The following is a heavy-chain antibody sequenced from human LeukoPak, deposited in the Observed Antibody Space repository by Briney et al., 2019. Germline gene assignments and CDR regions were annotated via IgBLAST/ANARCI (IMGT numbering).Heavy chain of an antibody. CDR3: ARHSSGYSSGQVDY. V-gene: IGHV4-34*01. CDR1: GGSFSGYY. Sequence: SVTLSLTCAVYGGSFSGYYWSWIRQPPGKGLEWIGSIYYSGSTYYNPSLKSRVTISVDTSKNQFSLKLRSVTAADTAVYYCARHSSGYSSGQVDYWGQGTLVTVSS. CDR2: IYYSGST. J-gene: IGHJ4*02. D-gene: IGHD6-19*01.